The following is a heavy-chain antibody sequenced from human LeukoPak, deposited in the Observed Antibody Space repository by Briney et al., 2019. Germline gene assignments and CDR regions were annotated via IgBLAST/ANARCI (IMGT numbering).Heavy chain of an antibody. D-gene: IGHD3-3*02. CDR3: ARDQSTFGRDNWFDP. Sequence: SETLSLTCTVSGGSINSYYWSWIRQPPGKGLEWIGYIYYSGSTNYNPSLKSRVTISVDTSKNQFSLKLSSVTAADTAVYYCARDQSTFGRDNWFDPWGQGTLVTVSS. J-gene: IGHJ5*02. V-gene: IGHV4-59*01. CDR1: GGSINSYY. CDR2: IYYSGST.